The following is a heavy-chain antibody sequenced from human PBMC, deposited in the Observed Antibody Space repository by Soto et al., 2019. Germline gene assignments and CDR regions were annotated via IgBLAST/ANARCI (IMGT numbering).Heavy chain of an antibody. CDR2: ISGSGGST. CDR1: GFTFSSYA. Sequence: GGSLRLSCAASGFTFSSYAMSWVRQAPGKGLEWVSAISGSGGSTYYADSVKGRFTISRDNSKNTLYLQMNSLRAEDTAVYYCARSPSGGYGMDVWGQGTTVTVSS. D-gene: IGHD2-8*02. J-gene: IGHJ6*02. CDR3: ARSPSGGYGMDV. V-gene: IGHV3-23*01.